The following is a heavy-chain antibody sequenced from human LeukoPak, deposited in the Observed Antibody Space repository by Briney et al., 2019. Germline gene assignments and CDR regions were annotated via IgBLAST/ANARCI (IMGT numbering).Heavy chain of an antibody. CDR3: ARYDYGDYLFDY. J-gene: IGHJ4*02. V-gene: IGHV3-30-3*01. CDR2: ISYDGSKK. D-gene: IGHD4-17*01. CDR1: GFTFSSYA. Sequence: GGSLRLSCAASGFTFSSYAMHWVRQAPGKGLEWVAIISYDGSKKYYADSVKGRLTISRDNSKNTLYLQMNSLRAEDTAVYYCARYDYGDYLFDYWGQGTLVTVSS.